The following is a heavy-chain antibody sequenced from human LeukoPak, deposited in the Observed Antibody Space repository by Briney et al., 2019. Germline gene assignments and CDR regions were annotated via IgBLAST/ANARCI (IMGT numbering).Heavy chain of an antibody. CDR3: ASVRGYSYYFDY. D-gene: IGHD5-18*01. CDR1: GGSISSYY. Sequence: SETLSLTCTVSGGSISSYYWSWIRQPPGKGLEWIGYIYYSESTNYNPSLKSRVTISVDTSKNQFSLKLSSVTAADTAVYYCASVRGYSYYFDYWGQGTLVTVSS. CDR2: IYYSEST. J-gene: IGHJ4*02. V-gene: IGHV4-59*01.